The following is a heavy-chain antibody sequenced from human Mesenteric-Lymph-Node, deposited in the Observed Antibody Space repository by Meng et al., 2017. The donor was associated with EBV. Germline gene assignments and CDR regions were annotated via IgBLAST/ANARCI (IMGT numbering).Heavy chain of an antibody. CDR3: ARDGSYGYFDY. CDR1: GYTFTTYG. J-gene: IGHJ4*02. Sequence: QVQLVQSGVEVKKPGASMKVSCKASGYTFTTYGITWVRQAPGPGLEWMGWISGYNGNANYAQKLQGRVTMTTDTSTSTVHMELRSLRSDDTAVYYCARDGSYGYFDYWGQGTLVTVSS. V-gene: IGHV1-18*01. CDR2: ISGYNGNA. D-gene: IGHD1-26*01.